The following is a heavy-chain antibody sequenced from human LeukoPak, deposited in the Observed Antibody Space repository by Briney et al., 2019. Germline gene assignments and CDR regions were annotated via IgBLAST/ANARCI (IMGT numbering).Heavy chain of an antibody. V-gene: IGHV3-15*01. J-gene: IGHJ4*02. D-gene: IGHD3-10*01. Sequence: GVSLRLSCAAPGFTFSDAWMSWVRQAPGKGLEWVGHIKSNTFGGTTDYAAPVKGRFTISRDDSKNTLFLQMDSLKTEDTAVYYCSTEYYGSANFNFWGQGTLVTVSS. CDR2: IKSNTFGGTT. CDR3: STEYYGSANFNF. CDR1: GFTFSDAW.